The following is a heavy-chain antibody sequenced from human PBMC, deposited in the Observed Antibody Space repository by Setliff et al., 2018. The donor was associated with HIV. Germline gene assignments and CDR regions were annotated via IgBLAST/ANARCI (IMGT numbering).Heavy chain of an antibody. CDR2: INQSGST. D-gene: IGHD3-22*01. CDR1: GGSFSGYY. J-gene: IGHJ6*03. V-gene: IGHV4-34*01. Sequence: SETLSLTCAVYGGSFSGYYWSWIRQPPGKGLEWIGEINQSGSTNYNPSLKSRVTISVDTSKNQFSLRVNSVTAADTAFYYCARGFSGDYLFTGYLDVWGKGTTVTVSS. CDR3: ARGFSGDYLFTGYLDV.